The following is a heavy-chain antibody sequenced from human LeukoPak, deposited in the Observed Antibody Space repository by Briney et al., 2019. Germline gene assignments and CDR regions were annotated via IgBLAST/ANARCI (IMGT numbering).Heavy chain of an antibody. V-gene: IGHV3-7*03. CDR3: AKDGLPTVTYYYYYGMDV. CDR1: GFSLSSYW. D-gene: IGHD4-17*01. J-gene: IGHJ6*04. CDR2: IKQDGSEK. Sequence: GGSLRLSCAVSGFSLSSYWMSWLRQAQGKELEWVANIKQDGSEKYYVDSVKGRFTISRDNSKTTLYLQMNSLRAEDTAVYYCAKDGLPTVTYYYYYGMDVWGKGTTVTVSS.